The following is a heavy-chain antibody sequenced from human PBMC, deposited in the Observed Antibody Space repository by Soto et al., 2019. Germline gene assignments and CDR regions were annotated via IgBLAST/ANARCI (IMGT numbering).Heavy chain of an antibody. CDR1: GFTFSSYA. CDR2: ISGSGGST. CDR3: ANRALVRSIAARPGGYYYYYMDV. D-gene: IGHD6-6*01. J-gene: IGHJ6*03. Sequence: GGSLRLSCAASGFTFSSYAMSWVRQAPGKGLEWVSAISGSGGSTYYADSVKGRFTISRDNSKNTLYLQMNSLRAEDTAVYYCANRALVRSIAARPGGYYYYYMDVWGKGTTVTVSS. V-gene: IGHV3-23*01.